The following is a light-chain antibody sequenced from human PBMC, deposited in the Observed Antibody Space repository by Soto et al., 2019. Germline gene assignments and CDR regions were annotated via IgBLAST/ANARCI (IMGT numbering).Light chain of an antibody. V-gene: IGKV3-11*01. CDR3: QQRSNWPLT. Sequence: EIVLTQSPATLSLSPGERATLSCRASQSVSSYLAWYQQKPGQAPRLLIYDASNRATGIPARFSGSGSGTDFTLTISSLEPEDFAVYYFQQRSNWPLTFGGVTKVEIK. CDR1: QSVSSY. CDR2: DAS. J-gene: IGKJ4*01.